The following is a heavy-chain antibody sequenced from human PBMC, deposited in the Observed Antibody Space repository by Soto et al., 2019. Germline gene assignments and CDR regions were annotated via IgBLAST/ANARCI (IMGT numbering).Heavy chain of an antibody. CDR1: GGTFSSYA. Sequence: ASVKVSCKASGGTFSSYAISWVRQAPGQGLEWMGGIIPIFGTANYAQKFQGRVTITADESTSTAYMELSSLRSEDTAVYYCARGGSDRSRYAYWAQRTLVTGSS. D-gene: IGHD3-16*02. V-gene: IGHV1-69*13. J-gene: IGHJ4*02. CDR3: ARGGSDRSRYAY. CDR2: IIPIFGTA.